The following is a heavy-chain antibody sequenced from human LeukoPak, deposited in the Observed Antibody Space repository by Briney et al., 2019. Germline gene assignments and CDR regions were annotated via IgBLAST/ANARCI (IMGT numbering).Heavy chain of an antibody. CDR3: ARVYDSDAEGYFDY. J-gene: IGHJ4*02. Sequence: GGSLRLSCAASGFTFDDYGMSWVRQAPGKGLEWVFGINWIGGSTGYADSVKGRFTISRDNAKNSLHLQMNSLRAEDTALYYCARVYDSDAEGYFDYWGQGTLVTVSS. D-gene: IGHD5-18*01. CDR2: INWIGGST. V-gene: IGHV3-20*04. CDR1: GFTFDDYG.